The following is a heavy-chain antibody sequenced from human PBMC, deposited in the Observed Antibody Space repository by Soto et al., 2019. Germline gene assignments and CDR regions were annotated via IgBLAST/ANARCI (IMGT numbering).Heavy chain of an antibody. Sequence: GGSLRLSCAASGFTFSSYGMHWVRQAPGKGLEWVAVIWYDGSNKYYADSVKGRFTISRDNSKNTLYLQMNSLRAEDTAVYYCARELPPPVSSGCFDYWGQGTLVTVSS. D-gene: IGHD6-19*01. V-gene: IGHV3-33*01. CDR3: ARELPPPVSSGCFDY. CDR1: GFTFSSYG. CDR2: IWYDGSNK. J-gene: IGHJ4*02.